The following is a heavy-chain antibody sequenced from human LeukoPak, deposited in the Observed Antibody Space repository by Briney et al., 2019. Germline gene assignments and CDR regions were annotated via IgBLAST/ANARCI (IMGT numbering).Heavy chain of an antibody. CDR3: AQRELTVIY. CDR1: GSTLTKYA. J-gene: IGHJ4*02. Sequence: GGSLRLSCAASGSTLTKYAMSWVRQAPGKGLEWVSAISVGVGSTYYADSVKGRFTISRDSSKNTLFLQMNSLRAEDTAVYYCAQRELTVIYWGQGTLVTVSS. D-gene: IGHD3-10*01. V-gene: IGHV3-23*01. CDR2: ISVGVGST.